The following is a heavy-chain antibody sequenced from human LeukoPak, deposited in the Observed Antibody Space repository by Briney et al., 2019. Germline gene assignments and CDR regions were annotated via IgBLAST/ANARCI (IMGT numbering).Heavy chain of an antibody. CDR1: GFTFSSYA. CDR2: ISYDGSNK. V-gene: IGHV3-30-3*01. D-gene: IGHD6-13*01. CDR3: ARARVPSSSSWYAY. Sequence: GGSLRLSCAASGFTFSSYAMHWVRQAPGKGLEWVAVISYDGSNKYYADSVKGRFTISRDNSKNTLYLQMNSLRAEDTAVYYCARARVPSSSSWYAYWGQGTLVTVSS. J-gene: IGHJ4*02.